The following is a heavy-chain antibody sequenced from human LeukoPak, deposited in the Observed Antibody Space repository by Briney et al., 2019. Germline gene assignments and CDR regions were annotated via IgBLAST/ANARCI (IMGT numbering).Heavy chain of an antibody. J-gene: IGHJ6*03. CDR2: INHSGST. CDR3: ARTRSSIAAPRYYMDV. Sequence: SETLSLTCAVYGGFFSGYYWSWIRQPPGKGLEWIGEINHSGSTNYNPSLKSRVTISVDTSKNQFSLKLSSVTAADTAVYYCARTRSSIAAPRYYMDVWGKGTTVTVSS. D-gene: IGHD6-6*01. V-gene: IGHV4-34*01. CDR1: GGFFSGYY.